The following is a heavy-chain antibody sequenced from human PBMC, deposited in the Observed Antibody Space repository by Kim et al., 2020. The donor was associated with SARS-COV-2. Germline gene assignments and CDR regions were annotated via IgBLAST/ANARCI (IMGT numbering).Heavy chain of an antibody. J-gene: IGHJ6*02. CDR3: ARDFDCKSSACYRRYYYGLDV. CDR2: IYSGGDT. D-gene: IGHD2-2*01. Sequence: GGSLRLSCAASGFTVSSNYMNWVRQAPGKGLEWVSVIYSGGDTYYADSVKGRFTISRDTSKNTVYLQMNNLRAEDTAVYYCARDFDCKSSACYRRYYYGLDVWGLGTTVTVSS. V-gene: IGHV3-53*01. CDR1: GFTVSSNY.